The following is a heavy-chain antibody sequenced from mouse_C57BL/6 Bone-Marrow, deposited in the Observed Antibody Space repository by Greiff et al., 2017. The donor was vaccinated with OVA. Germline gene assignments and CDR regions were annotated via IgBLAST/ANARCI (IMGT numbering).Heavy chain of an antibody. CDR2: ISSGGSYT. CDR3: ARHGNPLDY. CDR1: GFTFSSYG. J-gene: IGHJ2*01. V-gene: IGHV5-6*01. Sequence: VHVKQSGGDLVKPGGSLKLSCAASGFTFSSYGMSWVRQTPDKRLEWVATISSGGSYTYYPDSVKGRFTISRDNAKNTLYLQMSSLKSEDTAMYYCARHGNPLDYWGQGTTLTVSS. D-gene: IGHD2-1*01.